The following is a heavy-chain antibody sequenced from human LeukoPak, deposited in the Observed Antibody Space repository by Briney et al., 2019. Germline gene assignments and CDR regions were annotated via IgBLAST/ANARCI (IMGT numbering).Heavy chain of an antibody. Sequence: ASVKVSCKASGYTFTSYYMRWVRQAPGQGLEWMGIINPSGGSTSYAQKFQGRVTMTRDTSTSTVYMELSSLRSEDTAVYYCARDLSDYDSSREEGDAFDIWGQGTMVTVSS. CDR3: ARDLSDYDSSREEGDAFDI. V-gene: IGHV1-46*01. D-gene: IGHD3-22*01. J-gene: IGHJ3*02. CDR1: GYTFTSYY. CDR2: INPSGGST.